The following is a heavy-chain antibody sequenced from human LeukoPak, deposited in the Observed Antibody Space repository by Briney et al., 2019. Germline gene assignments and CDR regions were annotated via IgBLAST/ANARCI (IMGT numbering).Heavy chain of an antibody. CDR1: GYTFTSYG. CDR2: ISAYNGNT. CDR3: ARDITYYYDSSGSLDY. J-gene: IGHJ4*02. V-gene: IGHV1-18*01. Sequence: ASVKVSCKASGYTFTSYGISWVRQAPGQGLEWMGWISAYNGNTNYAQKLQGRVTMTTDTSTSTAYMELRSLRSDDTAVYYCARDITYYYDSSGSLDYWGQGTLVTVSS. D-gene: IGHD3-22*01.